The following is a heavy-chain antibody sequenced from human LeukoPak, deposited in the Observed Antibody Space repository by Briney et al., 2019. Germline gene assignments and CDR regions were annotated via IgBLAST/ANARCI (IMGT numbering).Heavy chain of an antibody. CDR1: GFTFSDYY. V-gene: IGHV3-11*01. CDR3: ARAHYDNVWGSFTGRYFDY. D-gene: IGHD3-16*01. J-gene: IGHJ4*02. CDR2: ISSSGSTI. Sequence: GGSLRLSCAASGFTFSDYYMSWIRQVPGKGLEWVSYISSSGSTIYYADSVKGRFTISRDNPRKSLYLQMNSLRAEDTAVYYCARAHYDNVWGSFTGRYFDYWGQGTLVTVSS.